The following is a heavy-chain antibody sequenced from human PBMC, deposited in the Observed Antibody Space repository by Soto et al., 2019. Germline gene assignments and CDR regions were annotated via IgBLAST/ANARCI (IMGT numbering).Heavy chain of an antibody. CDR2: INHSGST. D-gene: IGHD3-16*01. V-gene: IGHV4-34*01. CDR3: DRVPSPFDFYYAIDV. Sequence: SETLSLTCAVYGGSFSGYYWSWIRQPPGKGLEWIGEINHSGSTNYNPSLKSRLTISLDTSKNQFSLKLSSVTAADTAVYFCDRVPSPFDFYYAIDVSGQGTTVTVSS. J-gene: IGHJ6*02. CDR1: GGSFSGYY.